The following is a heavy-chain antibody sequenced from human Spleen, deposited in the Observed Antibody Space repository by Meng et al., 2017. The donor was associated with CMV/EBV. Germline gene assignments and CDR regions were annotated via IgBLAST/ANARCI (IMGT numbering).Heavy chain of an antibody. CDR3: ARALARGTFDY. CDR2: INHSGST. J-gene: IGHJ4*02. Sequence: LTCAVYGGSFSGYYWSGIRQPPGKGLEWIGEINHSGSTNYNPSLKSRVTIPVDTSKNQFSLKLSSVTAADTAVYYCARALARGTFDYWGQGTLVTVSS. CDR1: GGSFSGYY. V-gene: IGHV4-34*01.